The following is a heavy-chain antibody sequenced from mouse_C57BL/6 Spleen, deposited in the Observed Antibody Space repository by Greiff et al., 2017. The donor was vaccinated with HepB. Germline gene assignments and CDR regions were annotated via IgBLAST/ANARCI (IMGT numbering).Heavy chain of an antibody. V-gene: IGHV5-4*01. Sequence: DVQLVESGGGLVKPGGSPKLSCAASGFTFSSYAMSWVRQTPEKRLEWVATISDGGSYTYYPDNVKGRFTISRDNAKNNLYLQMSHLKSEDTAMYYCARDYYGSSWYFDVWGTGTTVTVAS. J-gene: IGHJ1*03. D-gene: IGHD1-1*01. CDR1: GFTFSSYA. CDR2: ISDGGSYT. CDR3: ARDYYGSSWYFDV.